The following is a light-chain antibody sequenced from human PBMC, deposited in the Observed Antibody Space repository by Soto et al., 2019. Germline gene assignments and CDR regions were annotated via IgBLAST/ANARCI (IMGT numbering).Light chain of an antibody. CDR1: SSDVGGYNY. Sequence: QSALTQPPSASGSPGQSVTISCTGTSSDVGGYNYVSWYQQYPGRAPKLMIYEVTKRPSGLPDRFSGSKSGNTASLTVSGLQAEDEADYDCSSYAASNNFYFVFGGGTKLTVL. J-gene: IGLJ3*02. CDR2: EVT. V-gene: IGLV2-8*01. CDR3: SSYAASNNFYFV.